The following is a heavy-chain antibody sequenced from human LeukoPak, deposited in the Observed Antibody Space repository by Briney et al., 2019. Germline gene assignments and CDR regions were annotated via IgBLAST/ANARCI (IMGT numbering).Heavy chain of an antibody. D-gene: IGHD5-18*01. CDR2: IYYSGST. CDR1: GASISSYY. J-gene: IGHJ4*02. V-gene: IGHV4-59*08. Sequence: SETLSLTCTVSGASISSYYWSWIRQPPGKGLEWIGYIYYSGSTYYNPSLKSRVTISVDTSKNQFSLKLSSVTAADTAVYYCARVQVDTALDYWGQGTLVTVSS. CDR3: ARVQVDTALDY.